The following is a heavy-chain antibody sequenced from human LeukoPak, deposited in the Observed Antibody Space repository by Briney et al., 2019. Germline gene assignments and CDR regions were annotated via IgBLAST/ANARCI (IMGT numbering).Heavy chain of an antibody. J-gene: IGHJ2*01. V-gene: IGHV3-30*18. CDR3: AKGRSGWYFGL. CDR2: VSYDGSNK. CDR1: GFTFSNFG. Sequence: PGRSLRLACAASGFTFSNFGMRWVRQAPGKGLELVAVVSYDGSNKYYADSVKGRFTISRDNSKYTLYLQMNSLRAQDTAVYYCAKGRSGWYFGLWGRGTLVTVSS.